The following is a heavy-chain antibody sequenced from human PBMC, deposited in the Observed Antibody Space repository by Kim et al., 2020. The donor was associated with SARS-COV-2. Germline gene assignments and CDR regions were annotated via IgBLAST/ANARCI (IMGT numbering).Heavy chain of an antibody. Sequence: SETLSLTCTVSGGSISSGGYYWSWIRQHPGKGLEWIGYIYYSGSTYYNPSLKSRVTISVDTSKNQFSLKLSSVTAADTAVYYCERARITMIVVVKYFDYWGQGTLVTVSS. D-gene: IGHD3-22*01. CDR3: ERARITMIVVVKYFDY. J-gene: IGHJ4*02. CDR2: IYYSGST. CDR1: GGSISSGGYY. V-gene: IGHV4-31*03.